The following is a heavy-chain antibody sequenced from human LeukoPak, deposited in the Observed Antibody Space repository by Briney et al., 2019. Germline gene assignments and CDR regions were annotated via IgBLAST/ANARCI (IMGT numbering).Heavy chain of an antibody. J-gene: IGHJ6*02. CDR2: INHSGST. CDR3: ARAATGPLPNYYYYYGMDV. Sequence: SETLSLTCAVYGGSFSGYYWSWIRQPPGKGLEWIGEINHSGSTNYNPSLKSRVTISVDTSKNQFSLKLSSVTAADTAVYYCARAATGPLPNYYYYYGMDVWGQGTTVTVSS. CDR1: GGSFSGYY. V-gene: IGHV4-34*01. D-gene: IGHD1-1*01.